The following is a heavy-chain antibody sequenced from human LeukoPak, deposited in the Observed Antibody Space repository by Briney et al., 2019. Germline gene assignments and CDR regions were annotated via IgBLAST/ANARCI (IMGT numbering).Heavy chain of an antibody. J-gene: IGHJ5*02. Sequence: ASVKVSCKASGGTFSSYAISWVRQAPGQGLEWMGGIIPIFGTASYAQKFQGRVTITTDESTSTAYMELSSLRSEDTAVYYCARSLNWNQGWFDPWGQGTLVTVSS. CDR3: ARSLNWNQGWFDP. CDR1: GGTFSSYA. V-gene: IGHV1-69*05. CDR2: IIPIFGTA. D-gene: IGHD1-20*01.